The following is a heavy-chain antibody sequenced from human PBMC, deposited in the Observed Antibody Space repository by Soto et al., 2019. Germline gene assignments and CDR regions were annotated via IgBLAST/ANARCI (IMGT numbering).Heavy chain of an antibody. D-gene: IGHD2-21*02. CDR2: IYWDDDK. V-gene: IGHV2-5*02. J-gene: IGHJ6*02. Sequence: QITLKESGPPLVKPTQTLTLTCTFSGLSLSTTGVGVGWIRQPPGKALEWLALIYWDDDKRYSPSLKSRLTITKDTSKNQVFLTMTNMDPVDTATYYCVQSRCGGDCLQSYSSHSYYGLDVWGQGTTVTVSS. CDR1: GLSLSTTGVG. CDR3: VQSRCGGDCLQSYSSHSYYGLDV.